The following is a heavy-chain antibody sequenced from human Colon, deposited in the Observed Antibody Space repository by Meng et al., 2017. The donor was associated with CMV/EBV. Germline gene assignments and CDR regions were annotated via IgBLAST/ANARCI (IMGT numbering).Heavy chain of an antibody. CDR3: ARDLTNKWFYY. CDR1: GDPIRRGSHS. D-gene: IGHD1-26*01. CDR2: MYFSGIA. Sequence: QMELQESGPGLVKPAETLSLTCTASGDPIRRGSHSWAWFRQPPGKRLEWIGSMYFSGIADYNPSLKSRVTISLHATQKQFSLRLTSVTAADSAVYFCARDLTNKWFYYWGQGTLVTVSS. V-gene: IGHV4-39*07. J-gene: IGHJ4*02.